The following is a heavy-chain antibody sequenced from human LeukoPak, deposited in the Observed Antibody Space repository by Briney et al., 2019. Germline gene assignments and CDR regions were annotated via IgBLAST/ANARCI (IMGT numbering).Heavy chain of an antibody. CDR2: ISAYNGNT. D-gene: IGHD3-22*01. CDR3: ARRTYYYDSSGYLKDY. CDR1: GYTSTSYG. J-gene: IGHJ4*02. Sequence: ASVKVSCKASGYTSTSYGISWVRQAPGQGLEWMGWISAYNGNTNYAQKLQGRVTMTTDTSTSTAYMELRSLRSDDTAVYYCARRTYYYDSSGYLKDYWGQGTLVTVSS. V-gene: IGHV1-18*01.